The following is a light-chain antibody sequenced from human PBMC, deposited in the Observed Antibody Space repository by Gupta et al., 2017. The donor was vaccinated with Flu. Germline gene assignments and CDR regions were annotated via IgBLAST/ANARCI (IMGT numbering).Light chain of an antibody. V-gene: IGKV3-15*01. Sequence: DIVMTQSPATLSVSPGESVTLSCRASQSISKYLAWYEQKPGQGPRFLIYGASNRATGVPGRFSGSGSGTEFTLTISSLQSEDFAIYYCQQYNDWPLTFGEGTKVEI. CDR1: QSISKY. CDR3: QQYNDWPLT. CDR2: GAS. J-gene: IGKJ4*01.